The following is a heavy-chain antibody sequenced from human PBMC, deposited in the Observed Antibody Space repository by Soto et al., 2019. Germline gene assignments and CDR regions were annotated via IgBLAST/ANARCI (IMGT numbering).Heavy chain of an antibody. Sequence: GGSLRLSCTASGFTFSNYAMSWVRQAPGKGLNWVSAISGSGGKTYYPDSVKGRFTISRDNSKNTLYLQMNSLRAEDTAVYYCARDQASYDFWSGPYYFEFWGQGTLVTVSS. J-gene: IGHJ4*02. CDR3: ARDQASYDFWSGPYYFEF. CDR1: GFTFSNYA. D-gene: IGHD3-3*01. V-gene: IGHV3-23*01. CDR2: ISGSGGKT.